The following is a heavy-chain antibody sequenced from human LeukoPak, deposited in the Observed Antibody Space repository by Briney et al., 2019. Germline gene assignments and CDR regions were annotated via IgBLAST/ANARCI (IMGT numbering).Heavy chain of an antibody. CDR2: IYSGGST. V-gene: IGHV3-53*01. CDR1: GFTVSSNY. Sequence: GGSLRLSCAASGFTVSSNYMSWVRQAPGKGLEWVSVIYSGGSTYYADSVKGRFTISRDNSKNTLYLQMNSLRAEDTVVYYCARDRSGYDWGDFDYWGQGTLVTVSS. D-gene: IGHD5-12*01. CDR3: ARDRSGYDWGDFDY. J-gene: IGHJ4*02.